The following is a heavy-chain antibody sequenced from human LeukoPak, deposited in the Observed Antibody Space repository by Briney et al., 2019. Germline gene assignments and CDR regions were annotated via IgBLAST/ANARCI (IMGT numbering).Heavy chain of an antibody. V-gene: IGHV3-30*18. CDR3: AKASVDTAVGGYFDY. J-gene: IGHJ4*02. Sequence: PGRSLRLSCEASGFTLKDYGMHWVRQAPGKGLEWLAVISYGGDNRYFADSVKGRFTISRDNSKNTLYLQMNSLRPEDTAVYYCAKASVDTAVGGYFDYWGQGTLVTVSS. CDR2: ISYGGDNR. D-gene: IGHD5-18*01. CDR1: GFTLKDYG.